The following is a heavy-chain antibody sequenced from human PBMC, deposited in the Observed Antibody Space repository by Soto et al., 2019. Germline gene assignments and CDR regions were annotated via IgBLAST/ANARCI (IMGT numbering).Heavy chain of an antibody. V-gene: IGHV1-69*01. CDR2: IIPILGTA. CDR1: GGTFSSYA. D-gene: IGHD2-15*01. CDR3: AKEPPVVAATDNWFDP. Sequence: QGQLVQSGAEVKKPGSSVKVSCKASGGTFSSYAISWVRQAPGQGLEWMGGIIPILGTANYAQKFQGRVTITADESTSTAYRERRSLRTENKDVYYCAKEPPVVAATDNWFDPWGQGTLVTVSS. J-gene: IGHJ5*02.